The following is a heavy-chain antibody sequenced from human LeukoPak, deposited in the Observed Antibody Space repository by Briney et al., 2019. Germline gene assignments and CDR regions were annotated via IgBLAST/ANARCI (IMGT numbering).Heavy chain of an antibody. J-gene: IGHJ4*02. CDR1: GFSFDDYA. CDR3: AKDNYYDSSGSCIY. D-gene: IGHD3-22*01. Sequence: PGGSLRLSCAASGFSFDDYAMHWVRQAPGKGLEWVSLISGDGGSTYYADSVKGRFTISRDNSKNSLYLQMNSLRTKDTALYYCAKDNYYDSSGSCIYWGQGTLVTVSS. V-gene: IGHV3-43*02. CDR2: ISGDGGST.